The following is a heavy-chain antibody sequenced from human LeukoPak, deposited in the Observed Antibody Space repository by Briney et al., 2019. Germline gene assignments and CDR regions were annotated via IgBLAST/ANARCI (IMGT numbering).Heavy chain of an antibody. CDR2: IYYTGST. CDR3: ASHGSSGHDPLT. D-gene: IGHD5-12*01. CDR1: GDSIRRYY. J-gene: IGHJ4*01. V-gene: IGHV4-59*08. Sequence: KSSETLSLTCTVSGDSIRRYYWNWIRRPPGKGLEWIGYIYYTGSTSYNPSLKSRVTISLDTSKSQFSLSLTSVTAADTAVYYCASHGSSGHDPLTWGQGTLVTVSS.